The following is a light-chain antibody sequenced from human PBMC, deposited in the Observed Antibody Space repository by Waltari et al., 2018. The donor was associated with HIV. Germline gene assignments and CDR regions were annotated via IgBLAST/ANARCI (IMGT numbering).Light chain of an antibody. CDR2: EVS. CDR1: SSAVGSHNF. Sequence: QSALTQPASASGSFGQSITISCTGTSSAVGSHNFLSWYQYPPGKAPKLIIYEVSKRPSGVSNRFSGSKSGNTASLTVSGLQAEDEAHYYCCSYARSGIPFGGGTKLTVL. V-gene: IGLV2-23*02. J-gene: IGLJ2*01. CDR3: CSYARSGIP.